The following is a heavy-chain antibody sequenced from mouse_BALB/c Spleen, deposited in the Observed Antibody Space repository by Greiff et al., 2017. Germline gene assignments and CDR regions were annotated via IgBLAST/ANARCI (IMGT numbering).Heavy chain of an antibody. D-gene: IGHD2-1*01. J-gene: IGHJ1*01. Sequence: EVKVVESGGGLVQPGGSLRLSCATSGFTFTDYYMSWVRQPPGKALEWLGFIRNKANGYTTEYSASVKGRFTISRDNSQSILYLQMNTLRAEDSATYYCARDKNYGNYWYFDVWGAGTTVTVSS. CDR3: ARDKNYGNYWYFDV. CDR1: GFTFTDYY. CDR2: IRNKANGYTT. V-gene: IGHV7-3*02.